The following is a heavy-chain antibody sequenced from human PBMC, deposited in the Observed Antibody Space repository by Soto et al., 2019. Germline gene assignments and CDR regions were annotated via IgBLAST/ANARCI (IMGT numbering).Heavy chain of an antibody. D-gene: IGHD3-10*01. Sequence: PSETLSLTCTVSGGTISSYYWSWRRQPAGKGLEWIGRIYTSGSTNYSPSLKSRVTMSVDTSKNQFSLKLSSVTAADTAVYYCARDRYYGSGSYPRGRYYYYGMDVWGQGTTVTVSS. CDR3: ARDRYYGSGSYPRGRYYYYGMDV. V-gene: IGHV4-4*07. CDR2: IYTSGST. J-gene: IGHJ6*02. CDR1: GGTISSYY.